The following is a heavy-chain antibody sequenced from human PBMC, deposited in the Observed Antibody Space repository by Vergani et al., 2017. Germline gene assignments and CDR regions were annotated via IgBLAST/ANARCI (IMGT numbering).Heavy chain of an antibody. Sequence: VEAGGGLVQPGGSLSLSCTASGFTFQAFAFHWVRQVSGRGLEWVSGIDRNYGVKNGNSFEGRFSISRDNAKKAVFLQMNNLRHEDTALYFCVKDNDYDADGPVDLWGRGTLVTVSS. J-gene: IGHJ2*01. CDR3: VKDNDYDADGPVDL. V-gene: IGHV3-9*01. D-gene: IGHD3-16*01. CDR2: IDRNYGVK. CDR1: GFTFQAFA.